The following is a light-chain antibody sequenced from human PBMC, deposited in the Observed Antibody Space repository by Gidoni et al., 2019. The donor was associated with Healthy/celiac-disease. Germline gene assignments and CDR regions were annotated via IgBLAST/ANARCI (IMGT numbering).Light chain of an antibody. J-gene: IGLJ2*01. V-gene: IGLV3-19*01. CDR1: SLRSYY. CDR3: NSRDSSGIQGV. Sequence: SSELTQDPAVSVALGQTVRITCQGDSLRSYYASWYQQKPGQAPVLVIYGKNNRPSGIQDRFSGSSSGNTASLTITGAQAEDEADYYCNSRDSSGIQGVFGGGTKLTVL. CDR2: GKN.